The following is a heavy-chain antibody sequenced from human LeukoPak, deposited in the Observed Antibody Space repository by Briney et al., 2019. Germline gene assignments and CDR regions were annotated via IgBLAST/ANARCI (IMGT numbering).Heavy chain of an antibody. J-gene: IGHJ4*02. D-gene: IGHD3-10*01. CDR2: IWYDGSNK. CDR1: GFIFSSYG. V-gene: IGHV3-33*01. CDR3: ARGRGDH. Sequence: AGGSLRLSCAASGFIFSSYGMHWVRQAPGKGLEWVAVIWYDGSNKYYADSVKGRFTISRDNAKNSLYLQMHSLRAEDSAIYYCARGRGDHWGQGTLVTVSS.